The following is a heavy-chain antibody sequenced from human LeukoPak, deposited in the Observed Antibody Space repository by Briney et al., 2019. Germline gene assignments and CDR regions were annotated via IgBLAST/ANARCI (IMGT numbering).Heavy chain of an antibody. J-gene: IGHJ4*02. CDR1: GFSVNSNY. CDR2: TYSGGST. D-gene: IGHD3-3*01. Sequence: GGSLRLSCAASGFSVNSNYMSWVRQAPGKGLEWVSVTYSGGSTYYADSVKGRFTISRDNSKNTLYLQMNSLRAEDTAVYYCARMGFLDYWGQGTLVTVSS. V-gene: IGHV3-53*01. CDR3: ARMGFLDY.